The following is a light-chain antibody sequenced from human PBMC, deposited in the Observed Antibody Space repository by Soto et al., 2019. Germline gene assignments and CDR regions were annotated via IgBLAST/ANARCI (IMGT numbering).Light chain of an antibody. CDR1: SSDVGRYNF. V-gene: IGLV2-11*01. CDR3: CSYAGSYTLV. CDR2: DVS. J-gene: IGLJ1*01. Sequence: QSALTQPRSVSGSPGQSVTISCTGTSSDVGRYNFVSWYQQHPGKAPKVLIHDVSERPSGAPDRFSGSKSDNTASLTISGLQAEDEADYYCCSYAGSYTLVFGTGTKVTVL.